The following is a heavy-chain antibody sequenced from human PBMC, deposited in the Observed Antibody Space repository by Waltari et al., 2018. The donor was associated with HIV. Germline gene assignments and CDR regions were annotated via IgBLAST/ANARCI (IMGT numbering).Heavy chain of an antibody. V-gene: IGHV1-2*04. CDR3: ARVVYDSSGYWFAY. Sequence: QVQLVQSGAEVKKPGASVKVSCKASGYTFTGYYMHWVRQAPGQGLEWMGWINPNGGDTKYAQKFKGWVTMTRDTSISTAYLELSRLTSDDTAVYYCARVVYDSSGYWFAYWGQGTLVTVSS. CDR2: INPNGGDT. J-gene: IGHJ4*02. D-gene: IGHD3-22*01. CDR1: GYTFTGYY.